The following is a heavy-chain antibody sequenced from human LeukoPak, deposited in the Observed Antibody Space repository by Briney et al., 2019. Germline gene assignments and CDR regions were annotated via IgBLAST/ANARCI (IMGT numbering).Heavy chain of an antibody. Sequence: SETLSLTCAVYGESFSGYYWSWIRQPPGKGLEWIGEINHSGSTSYNPSLKSRVTISLDTFKNQFSLRLSSVTAADTAVYYCARGVLRVYYFDFWGQGTLVTVSS. J-gene: IGHJ4*02. V-gene: IGHV4-34*01. CDR3: ARGVLRVYYFDF. CDR2: INHSGST. D-gene: IGHD3-16*01. CDR1: GESFSGYY.